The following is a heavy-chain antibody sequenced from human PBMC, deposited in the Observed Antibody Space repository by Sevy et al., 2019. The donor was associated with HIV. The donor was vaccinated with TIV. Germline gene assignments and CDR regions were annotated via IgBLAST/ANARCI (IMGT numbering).Heavy chain of an antibody. CDR1: GFTFSSYA. Sequence: GGSLRLSCAASGFTFSSYAMSWVRQAPGKGLEWVSAISGSGGSTYYADSVKGRFTISRDNSKNTLYLQMNSLRAEDTAVYYCAKDRRITMIVVGYFDYWGQGTLVTVSS. CDR3: AKDRRITMIVVGYFDY. J-gene: IGHJ4*02. V-gene: IGHV3-23*01. CDR2: ISGSGGST. D-gene: IGHD3-22*01.